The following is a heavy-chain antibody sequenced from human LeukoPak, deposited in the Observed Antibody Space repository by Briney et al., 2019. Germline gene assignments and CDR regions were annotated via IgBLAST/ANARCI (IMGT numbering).Heavy chain of an antibody. CDR3: ARDNYYFWGDKGDYFYMDV. CDR2: ISSSSGTI. V-gene: IGHV3-48*04. J-gene: IGHJ6*03. Sequence: PGGSLRLSCVASGITFSRCNMNWVRQAPGGGLEWLSFISSSSGTIHYADSVKGRFTISRDNAKNPLNLQMNSLRAEDTAVYYCARDNYYFWGDKGDYFYMDVWGKGTTVTVSS. CDR1: GITFSRCN. D-gene: IGHD3-3*01.